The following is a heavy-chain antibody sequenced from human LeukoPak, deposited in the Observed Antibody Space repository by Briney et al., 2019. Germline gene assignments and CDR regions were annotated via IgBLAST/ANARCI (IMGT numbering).Heavy chain of an antibody. V-gene: IGHV1-69*13. CDR3: AREWEYYYGSGSYLGPNYYYGMDV. CDR1: GGTFSSYA. J-gene: IGHJ6*02. D-gene: IGHD3-10*01. CDR2: IIPISGTA. Sequence: ASVKVSCKASGGTFSSYAISWVRQAPGQGLEWMGGIIPISGTANYAQKFQGRVTITADESTSTAYMELSSLRSEDTAVYYCAREWEYYYGSGSYLGPNYYYGMDVWGQGTTVTVSS.